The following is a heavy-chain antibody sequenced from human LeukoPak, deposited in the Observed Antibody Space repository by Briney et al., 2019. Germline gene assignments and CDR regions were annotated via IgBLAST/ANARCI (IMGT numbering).Heavy chain of an antibody. CDR1: GFTFSSYS. D-gene: IGHD3-16*01. CDR3: AGGASGGAFDI. J-gene: IGHJ3*02. Sequence: GGSLRLSCAASGFTFSSYSMNWVRQAPGKGLEWVSSISSSSSYIYYADSVKGRSTISRDNAKNSLYLQMNSLRAEDTAVYYCAGGASGGAFDIWGQGTMVTVSS. CDR2: ISSSSSYI. V-gene: IGHV3-21*01.